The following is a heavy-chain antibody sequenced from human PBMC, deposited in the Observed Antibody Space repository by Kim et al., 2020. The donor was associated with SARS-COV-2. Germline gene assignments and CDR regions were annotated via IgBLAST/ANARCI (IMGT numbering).Heavy chain of an antibody. CDR1: GFTFSSYG. V-gene: IGHV3-30*18. CDR2: ISYDGSNK. D-gene: IGHD6-13*01. CDR3: AKSYSGGSSWYYFDY. J-gene: IGHJ4*02. Sequence: LSLTCAASGFTFSSYGMHWVRQAPGKGLEWVAVISYDGSNKYYADSVKGRFTISRDNSKNTLYLQMNSLRAEDTAVYYCAKSYSGGSSWYYFDYWGQGTLVTVSS.